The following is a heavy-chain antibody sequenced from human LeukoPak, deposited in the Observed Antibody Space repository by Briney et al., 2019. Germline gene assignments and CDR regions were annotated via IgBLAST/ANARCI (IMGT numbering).Heavy chain of an antibody. Sequence: SETLSLTCTVSGGSIASSSHYWAWIRQPPGKGLQWIGSISYSGDIYNNPSLKSRVTISVDTSKNQLSLKLSSVTAADTAVYYCARASYSYDINGWVPFDYWGQGTLVTVSS. CDR2: ISYSGDI. CDR3: ARASYSYDINGWVPFDY. D-gene: IGHD3-22*01. V-gene: IGHV4-39*01. J-gene: IGHJ4*02. CDR1: GGSIASSSHY.